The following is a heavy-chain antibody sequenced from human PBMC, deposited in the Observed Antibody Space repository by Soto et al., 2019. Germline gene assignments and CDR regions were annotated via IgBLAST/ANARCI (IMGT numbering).Heavy chain of an antibody. D-gene: IGHD2-2*01. CDR3: AGERVKDIVVVPAAVSY. V-gene: IGHV3-48*01. Sequence: GGSLRLSCAASGFIFSSYNMNWVRQAPGKGLEWVSYISSSSSSTIYYEDSVKGRFTISRDNDKNSLYLQMNSLRAEDTAVYYCAGERVKDIVVVPAAVSYWGQGTLVTVSS. CDR1: GFIFSSYN. J-gene: IGHJ4*02. CDR2: ISSSSSSTI.